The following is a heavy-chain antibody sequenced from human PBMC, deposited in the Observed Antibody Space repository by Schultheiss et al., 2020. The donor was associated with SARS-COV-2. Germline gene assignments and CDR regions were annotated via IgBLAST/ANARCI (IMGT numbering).Heavy chain of an antibody. Sequence: GGSLRLSCAASGFTFSSYAMHWVRQAPGKGLEWVAVISYDGSNKYYADSVKGRFTISRDNSKNTLYLQMNSLRAEDTAVYYCAKDHYDSSGYGWGFDYWGQGTLVTVSS. CDR1: GFTFSSYA. J-gene: IGHJ4*02. D-gene: IGHD3-22*01. CDR2: ISYDGSNK. V-gene: IGHV3-30*01. CDR3: AKDHYDSSGYGWGFDY.